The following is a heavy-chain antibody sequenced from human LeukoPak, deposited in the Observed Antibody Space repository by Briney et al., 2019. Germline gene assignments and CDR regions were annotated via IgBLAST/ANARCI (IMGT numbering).Heavy chain of an antibody. Sequence: ASVTLSCTVSGYTLTELSMHWVRQAPGKGLEWMGGFDPEDGETIYAQKFQGRVTMTEDTSTDTAYMELSSLRSEDTAVYYCATFHGASENAFDIWGQGTMVTVSS. CDR3: ATFHGASENAFDI. J-gene: IGHJ3*02. CDR2: FDPEDGET. V-gene: IGHV1-24*01. CDR1: GYTLTELS. D-gene: IGHD4-17*01.